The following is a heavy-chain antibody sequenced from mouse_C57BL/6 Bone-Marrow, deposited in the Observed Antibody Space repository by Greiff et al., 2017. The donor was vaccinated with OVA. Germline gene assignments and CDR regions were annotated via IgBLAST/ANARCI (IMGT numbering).Heavy chain of an antibody. J-gene: IGHJ4*01. CDR2: IWWDDDK. V-gene: IGHV8-8*01. Sequence: QVQLKQSGPGILQPSQTLSLTCSFSGFSLSTFGMGVGWIRQPSGKGLEWLAHIWWDDDKHYNPALKCRLTISKDTAKNQVFLKIANVDTADTATYYCAPIYYGNYGYAMDYWGQGTSVTVSS. CDR3: APIYYGNYGYAMDY. CDR1: GFSLSTFGMG. D-gene: IGHD2-1*01.